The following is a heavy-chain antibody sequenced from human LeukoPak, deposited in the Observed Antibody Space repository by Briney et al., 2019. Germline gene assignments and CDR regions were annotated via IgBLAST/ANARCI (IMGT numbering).Heavy chain of an antibody. V-gene: IGHV3-21*01. D-gene: IGHD1-1*01. CDR1: GFTFSSYS. J-gene: IGHJ6*03. CDR2: ISSSSGYI. CDR3: ARTGNWNDIPYYYYMDV. Sequence: GGSLRLSCAASGFTFSSYSMNWVRQAPGKGLEWVSSISSSSGYIYYADSVKGRFTISRDNAKNSLYLQMNSLRAEDTAVYYCARTGNWNDIPYYYYMDVWGKGTTVTVSS.